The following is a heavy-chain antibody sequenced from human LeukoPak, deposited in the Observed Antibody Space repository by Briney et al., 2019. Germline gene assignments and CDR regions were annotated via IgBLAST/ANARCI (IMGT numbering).Heavy chain of an antibody. CDR1: GESFSGHY. CDR3: ARGRVSSSSWYSTYYYYFYMDV. D-gene: IGHD6-13*01. J-gene: IGHJ6*03. V-gene: IGHV4-34*01. Sequence: SETLSLTCAVYGESFSGHYWCWIRQPPAKGLEWIGEINHSQGTNYNPSPKSRVIISQDTSKTQVSLRLNTVTAADTAVYFCARGRVSSSSWYSTYYYYFYMDVWGKGTTVTVSS. CDR2: INHSQGT.